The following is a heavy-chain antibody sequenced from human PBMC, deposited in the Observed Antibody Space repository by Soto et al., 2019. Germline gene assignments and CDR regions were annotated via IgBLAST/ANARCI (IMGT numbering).Heavy chain of an antibody. CDR3: ARDSSGYYNWFDP. Sequence: SETLSLTCTVSGGSLSSSSYYWGWIRQPPGKGLEWIGSIYYSGSTYYNPSLKSRVTISVDTSKNQFSLKLSSVTAADTAVYYCARDSSGYYNWFDPWGQGTLVTVSS. CDR1: GGSLSSSSYY. V-gene: IGHV4-39*01. D-gene: IGHD3-22*01. CDR2: IYYSGST. J-gene: IGHJ5*02.